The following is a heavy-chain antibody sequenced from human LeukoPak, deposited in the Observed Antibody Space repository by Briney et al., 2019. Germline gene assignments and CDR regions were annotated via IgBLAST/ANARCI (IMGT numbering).Heavy chain of an antibody. CDR1: GFTFSSYA. CDR2: ISGSGGST. J-gene: IGHJ3*02. D-gene: IGHD2-2*01. Sequence: PGGSLRLSCAASGFTFSSYAMSWVRQAPGKGLEWVSAISGSGGSTYYADSVKGRFTISRENSKNTLYLQMNSLRAEDTAVYYCAKDRYCSNTSCYAVGDAFDIWGQGTMVTVSS. CDR3: AKDRYCSNTSCYAVGDAFDI. V-gene: IGHV3-23*01.